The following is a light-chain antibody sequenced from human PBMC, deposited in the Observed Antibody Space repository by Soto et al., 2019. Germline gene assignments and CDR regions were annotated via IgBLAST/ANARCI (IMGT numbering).Light chain of an antibody. CDR1: QSISSY. Sequence: DIQMTQSPSSLSASVGDRVTITCRASQSISSYLNWYQQKPGKAPKVLIYKASTLESGVPSRFSGSGSGTEFTLTISSLQPDDFATYYCQQYNSYSPAFGGGTKVDIK. CDR2: KAS. CDR3: QQYNSYSPA. V-gene: IGKV1-5*03. J-gene: IGKJ4*01.